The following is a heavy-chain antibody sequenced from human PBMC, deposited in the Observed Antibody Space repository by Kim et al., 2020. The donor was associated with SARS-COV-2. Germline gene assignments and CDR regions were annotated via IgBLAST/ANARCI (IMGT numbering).Heavy chain of an antibody. CDR2: IYYSGST. CDR1: GGSISSSSYY. Sequence: SETLSLTCTVSGGSISSSSYYWGWIRQPPGKGLEWIGSIYYSGSTYYNPSLKSRVTISVDTSKNQFSLKLSSVTAADTAVYYCAIRVGLRDDYWGQGTLVTVSS. D-gene: IGHD3-10*01. CDR3: AIRVGLRDDY. V-gene: IGHV4-39*07. J-gene: IGHJ4*02.